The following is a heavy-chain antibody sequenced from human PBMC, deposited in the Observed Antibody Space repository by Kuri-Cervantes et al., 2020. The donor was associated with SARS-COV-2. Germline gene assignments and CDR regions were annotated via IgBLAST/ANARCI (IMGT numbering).Heavy chain of an antibody. CDR1: GYTLTELS. Sequence: SVKVSCKVSGYTLTELSMHWVRQAPGQGLEWMGGIIPIFGTANYAQKFQGRVTITTGESTSTAYMELSSLRSEDTAVYYCATRSGWHSYYYYYMDVWGKGTTVTVSS. V-gene: IGHV1-69*05. J-gene: IGHJ6*03. CDR3: ATRSGWHSYYYYYMDV. CDR2: IIPIFGTA. D-gene: IGHD6-19*01.